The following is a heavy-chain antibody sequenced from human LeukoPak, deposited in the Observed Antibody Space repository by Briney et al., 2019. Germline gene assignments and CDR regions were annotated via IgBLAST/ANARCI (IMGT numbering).Heavy chain of an antibody. CDR3: VHTCYSGSGRLCHTFDY. CDR1: GFSLTTGGVG. V-gene: IGHV2-5*02. J-gene: IGHJ4*02. CDR2: IYWDNDR. Sequence: SGPTLVTPTQTLTLTCSFSGFSLTTGGVGVGWIRQPPGKALEWLAFIYWDNDRRYSPSLRSRLTITKDTSKNLVVLTMTNMDPVDTATYYCVHTCYSGSGRLCHTFDYWGQGTLVTVSS. D-gene: IGHD3-10*01.